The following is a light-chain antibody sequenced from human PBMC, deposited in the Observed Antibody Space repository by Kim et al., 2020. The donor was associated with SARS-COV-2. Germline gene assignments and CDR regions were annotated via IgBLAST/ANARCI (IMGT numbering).Light chain of an antibody. CDR1: QSVSSNY. V-gene: IGKV3-20*01. J-gene: IGKJ1*01. CDR2: GAS. Sequence: SPRERATLSCRASQSVSSNYLAWYQQKPGQAPRLLIYGASSRATGISDRFSGSGSGTDFTLTITRLEPEDFAVYYCQQYSSSPATFGQGTKVDIK. CDR3: QQYSSSPAT.